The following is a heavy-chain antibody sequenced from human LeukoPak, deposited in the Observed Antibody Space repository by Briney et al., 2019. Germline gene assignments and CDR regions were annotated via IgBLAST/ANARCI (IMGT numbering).Heavy chain of an antibody. V-gene: IGHV4-59*01. CDR3: ARGKAADAFDI. CDR2: IYYSGST. D-gene: IGHD6-25*01. J-gene: IGHJ3*02. Sequence: SETLSLTCAVSGGSIRSYSWSWIRQPPGKGLEWIGYIYYSGSTNYNPSLKSRVTISVDTSKNQFSLKLSSVTAADTAVYYCARGKAADAFDIWGQGTMVTVSS. CDR1: GGSIRSYS.